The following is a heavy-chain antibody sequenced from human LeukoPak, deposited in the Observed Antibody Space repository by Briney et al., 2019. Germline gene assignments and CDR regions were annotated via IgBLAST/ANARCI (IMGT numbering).Heavy chain of an antibody. CDR2: IYYSGST. Sequence: SETLSLTCTVSGGSISSYYWSWIRQPPGKGLEWIGYIYYSGSTNYNPSLKSRVTISVDTSKNQFSLKLSSVTAADTAVYYCARDGAYSNYVFDYWGQGTLVTVSS. J-gene: IGHJ4*02. CDR1: GGSISSYY. D-gene: IGHD4-11*01. CDR3: ARDGAYSNYVFDY. V-gene: IGHV4-59*01.